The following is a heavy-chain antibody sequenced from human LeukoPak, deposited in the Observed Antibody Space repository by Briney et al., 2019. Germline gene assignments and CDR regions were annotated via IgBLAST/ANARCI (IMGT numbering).Heavy chain of an antibody. CDR2: IYYTGGT. V-gene: IGHV4-59*08. J-gene: IGHJ3*02. CDR3: AGAGYSYGNDAFDI. Sequence: SETLSLTCTVSGGSISNYYWGWIRQPPGKGLEWIGNIYYTGGTKYNPSLRSRVTISVDPSKNQFSLKLSSVTAADTAVYYCAGAGYSYGNDAFDIWGQGTMVTVSS. D-gene: IGHD5-18*01. CDR1: GGSISNYY.